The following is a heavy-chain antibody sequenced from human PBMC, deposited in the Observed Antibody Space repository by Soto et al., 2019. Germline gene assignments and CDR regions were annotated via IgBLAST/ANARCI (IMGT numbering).Heavy chain of an antibody. CDR3: ARGGYCSGGSCYRITPGEYFQH. V-gene: IGHV1-69*02. CDR2: IIPILGIA. CDR1: GGTFSSYT. J-gene: IGHJ1*01. D-gene: IGHD2-15*01. Sequence: SVKVSCKASGGTFSSYTISWVRQAPGQGLEWMGRIIPILGIANYAQKFQGRVTITADKSTSTAYMELSSLRSEDTAVYYCARGGYCSGGSCYRITPGEYFQHWGQGTLVTVSS.